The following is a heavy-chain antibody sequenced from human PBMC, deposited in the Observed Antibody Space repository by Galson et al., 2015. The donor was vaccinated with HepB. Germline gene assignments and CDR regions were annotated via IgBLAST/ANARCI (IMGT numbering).Heavy chain of an antibody. V-gene: IGHV1-2*06. D-gene: IGHD6-13*01. CDR3: ARDGTGTENYHVDV. Sequence: SMKVSCKASGYRFTGYFIHWVRQAPGQGLEWMGRINPNNGVTNYAQNFQGRVTMTRDTSITTAYIELNRLISDDTAIYYCARDGTGTENYHVDVWGNGTTVTVSS. CDR1: GYRFTGYF. J-gene: IGHJ6*03. CDR2: INPNNGVT.